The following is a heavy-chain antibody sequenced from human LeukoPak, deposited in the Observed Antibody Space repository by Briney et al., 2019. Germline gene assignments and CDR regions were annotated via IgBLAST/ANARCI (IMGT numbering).Heavy chain of an antibody. CDR2: ISSSGSTI. D-gene: IGHD3-9*01. J-gene: IGHJ5*02. Sequence: PGGSLRLSCAASGFTFSSYEMNWVRQAPGKGLEWVSYISSSGSTIYYADSVKGRFTISRDNAKNSLYLQMNSLRAEDTAVYYCARGGGAHYDILTGYYNVGWFDPWGQGTLVTVSS. CDR1: GFTFSSYE. CDR3: ARGGGAHYDILTGYYNVGWFDP. V-gene: IGHV3-48*03.